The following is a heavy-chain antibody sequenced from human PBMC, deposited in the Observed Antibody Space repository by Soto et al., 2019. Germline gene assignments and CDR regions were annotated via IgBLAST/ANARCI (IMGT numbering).Heavy chain of an antibody. J-gene: IGHJ6*02. CDR3: ARGFPYYYYYGMDV. CDR2: IYYSGST. Sequence: LETLSLTCTVSGGSISSYYWSWIRQPPGKGLEWIGYIYYSGSTNYNPSLKSRVTISVDTSKNQFSLKLSSVTAADTAVYYCARGFPYYYYYGMDVWGQGTTVTVS. D-gene: IGHD2-21*01. CDR1: GGSISSYY. V-gene: IGHV4-59*01.